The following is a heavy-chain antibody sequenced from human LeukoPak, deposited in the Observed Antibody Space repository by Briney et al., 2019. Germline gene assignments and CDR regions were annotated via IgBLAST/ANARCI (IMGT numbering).Heavy chain of an antibody. CDR1: GGSFSGYY. D-gene: IGHD1-7*01. CDR3: ASWNYDSFDY. V-gene: IGHV4-34*01. J-gene: IGHJ4*02. Sequence: RSSETLSLTCAVYGGSFSGYYWSWIRQPPGKGLEWIGEIYHSGSTNYNPSPKSRVTISVDKSKNQFSLKLSSVTAADTAVYYCASWNYDSFDYWGQGTLVTVSS. CDR2: IYHSGST.